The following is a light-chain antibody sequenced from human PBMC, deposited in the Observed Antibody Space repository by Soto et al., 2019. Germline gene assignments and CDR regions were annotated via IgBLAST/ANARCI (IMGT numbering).Light chain of an antibody. V-gene: IGKV1-27*01. Sequence: DIQMTQSPSSLSASVGDRVTITCRASQGISNYLAWYQQKPGKVPKLLIYAASTLQSGVPSRFSGSGSGTDFTLTISSLQPEDVATYYCQEFDHPPPLIFGGGTKVEMK. CDR1: QGISNY. J-gene: IGKJ4*01. CDR2: AAS. CDR3: QEFDHPPPLI.